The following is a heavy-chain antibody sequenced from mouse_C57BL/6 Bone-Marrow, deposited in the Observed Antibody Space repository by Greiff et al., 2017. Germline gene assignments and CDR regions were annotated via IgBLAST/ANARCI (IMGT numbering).Heavy chain of an antibody. CDR3: ARKGLVFFDY. CDR1: GYAFTNYL. Sequence: QVQLQQSGAELVRPGTSVKVSCKASGYAFTNYLIEWVKQRPGQGLEWIGVINPGSGGTNYNEKFKGKATLTADKSSSTAYRQLSSLTSEDSAVYFCARKGLVFFDYWGQGTTLTVSS. D-gene: IGHD3-3*01. CDR2: INPGSGGT. V-gene: IGHV1-54*01. J-gene: IGHJ2*01.